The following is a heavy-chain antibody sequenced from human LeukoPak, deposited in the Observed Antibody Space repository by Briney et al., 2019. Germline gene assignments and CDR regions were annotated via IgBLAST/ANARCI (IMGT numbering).Heavy chain of an antibody. J-gene: IGHJ4*02. V-gene: IGHV3-30-3*01. CDR3: ARETSSGWEFDY. CDR1: GFTFSSYA. Sequence: PGRSLRLSCAASGFTFSSYAMHWVRQAPGKGLECVAVISYDGTNKYYADSVKGRFTISRDNSKNTLYLQMNSLRAEDTAVYYCARETSSGWEFDYWGQGTLVTVSS. D-gene: IGHD6-19*01. CDR2: ISYDGTNK.